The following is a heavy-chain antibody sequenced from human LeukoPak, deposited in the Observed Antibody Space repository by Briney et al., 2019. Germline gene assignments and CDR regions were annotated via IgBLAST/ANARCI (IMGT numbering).Heavy chain of an antibody. CDR3: ARSSYYYDSRTYYFDY. V-gene: IGHV4-34*01. CDR2: INHSGST. Sequence: PSETLSLTCAVYGGSFSGYYWSWIRQPPGKGLEWIGEINHSGSTNYNPSLKSRVTISVDTSKNQFSLKLSSVTAADTAVYYCARSSYYYDSRTYYFDYWGQGTLVTVSS. CDR1: GGSFSGYY. J-gene: IGHJ4*02. D-gene: IGHD3-22*01.